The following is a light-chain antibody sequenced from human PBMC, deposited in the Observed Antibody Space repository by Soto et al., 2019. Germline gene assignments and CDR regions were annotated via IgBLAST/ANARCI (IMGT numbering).Light chain of an antibody. CDR2: GAS. CDR3: QQYNNWPTWT. CDR1: QSVRSN. J-gene: IGKJ1*01. V-gene: IGKV3D-15*01. Sequence: EIVMTQSPATLSMSPGERATLSCRASQSVRSNLAWYQQKPGQAPRLLIYGASTRATGIPARFSGSGSGTEFTLTISSLQSEDFAVYYCQQYNNWPTWTFGQGTKWIS.